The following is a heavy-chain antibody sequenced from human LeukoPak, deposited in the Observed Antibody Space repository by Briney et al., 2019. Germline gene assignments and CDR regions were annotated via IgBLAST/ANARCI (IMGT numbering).Heavy chain of an antibody. V-gene: IGHV4-61*02. Sequence: SETLSLTCTVSGGSISSSSYHWSWIRQPAGKGLEWIGRIYTSGSTNYNPSLKSRVTISVDTSKNQFSLKLSSVTAADTAVYYCARAIHYDILTGYYSDNWFDSWGQGTLVTVSS. CDR1: GGSISSSSYH. CDR3: ARAIHYDILTGYYSDNWFDS. D-gene: IGHD3-9*01. J-gene: IGHJ5*01. CDR2: IYTSGST.